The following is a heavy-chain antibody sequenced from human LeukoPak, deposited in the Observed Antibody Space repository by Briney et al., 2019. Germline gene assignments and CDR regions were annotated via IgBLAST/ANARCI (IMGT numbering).Heavy chain of an antibody. Sequence: PGGSLRLSCAASGFAFSSYGMHWVRQAPGKGLEWVAYIHYDSTTEDYADSVKGRFTISRDNSKNTLYLQMNSLRAEDTAVYYCAKALYYMDVWGKGTTVTVSS. V-gene: IGHV3-30*02. CDR1: GFAFSSYG. CDR2: IHYDSTTE. J-gene: IGHJ6*03. CDR3: AKALYYMDV.